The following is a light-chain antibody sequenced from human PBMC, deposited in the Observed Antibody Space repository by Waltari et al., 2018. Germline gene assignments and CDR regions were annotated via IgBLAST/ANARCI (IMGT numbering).Light chain of an antibody. J-gene: IGLJ2*01. CDR1: SSDVGTYNS. V-gene: IGLV2-14*03. CDR2: DVS. CDR3: SSYISSSTLEL. Sequence: QSALTQPASVSGSPGQSITIPCTGTSSDVGTYNSVSWYQQHPGKAPKLMIFDVSIRPSGVSNRFSGSKSGNTASLTISGLQAEDEADYYCSSYISSSTLELFGGGTSLTVL.